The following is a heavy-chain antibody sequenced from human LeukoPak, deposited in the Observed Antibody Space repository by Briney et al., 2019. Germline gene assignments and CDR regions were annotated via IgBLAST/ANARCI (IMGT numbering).Heavy chain of an antibody. J-gene: IGHJ2*01. V-gene: IGHV4-39*07. CDR3: ARDPYTSSWSTPYWYFDL. CDR2: IYYTGST. D-gene: IGHD6-19*01. CDR1: GGSISSSSYY. Sequence: SETLSLTCIVSGGSISSSSYYWGWIRQPPGKGLEWIGSIYYTGSTYYNPSLKSRVTISVDTSLHQFSLRLNSVTAADTAVYYCARDPYTSSWSTPYWYFDLWGRGTLVTVSS.